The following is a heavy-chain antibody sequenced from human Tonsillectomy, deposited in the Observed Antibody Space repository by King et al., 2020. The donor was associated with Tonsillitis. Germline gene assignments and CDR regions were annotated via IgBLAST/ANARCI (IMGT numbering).Heavy chain of an antibody. D-gene: IGHD6-13*01. Sequence: QLVQSGAEVKKPGSSVKVSCKASGGTFSNYAISWVRQAPGQGLEWMGGIIPIFGIANNAQKFQARVTITADKSTSTAYMELSSLRSDDTAVYYCAREPIAAAGSDYWGQGTLVTVSS. V-gene: IGHV1-69*17. CDR2: IIPIFGIA. J-gene: IGHJ4*02. CDR3: AREPIAAAGSDY. CDR1: GGTFSNYA.